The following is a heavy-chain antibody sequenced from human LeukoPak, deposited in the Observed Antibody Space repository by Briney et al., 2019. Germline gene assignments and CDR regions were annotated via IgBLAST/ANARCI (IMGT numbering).Heavy chain of an antibody. CDR2: ISSSSSTI. Sequence: GGSLRLSCAASGFTFSSYSMNWVRQAPGKGLEWVSYISSSSSTIYYADSVKGRFTISRDNAKNSLYLQMNSLRAEDTAVYYCARGVGAYCSSTSCYYYYYMDVWGKGTTVTVSS. V-gene: IGHV3-48*01. CDR3: ARGVGAYCSSTSCYYYYYMDV. J-gene: IGHJ6*03. D-gene: IGHD2-2*01. CDR1: GFTFSSYS.